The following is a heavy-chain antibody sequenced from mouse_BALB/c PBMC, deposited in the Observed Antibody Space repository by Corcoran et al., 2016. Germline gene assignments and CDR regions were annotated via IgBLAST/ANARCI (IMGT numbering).Heavy chain of an antibody. CDR3: AREPYAMDY. CDR2: INTYTGEP. CDR1: GYTFTNYG. V-gene: IGHV9-3-1*01. Sequence: QIQLVQSGPELKKPGETVKISCKASGYTFTNYGMNWVKQAPGKGLKWMGWINTYTGEPTYADDFKGRFTFSLETSASTAYLQINNLKNEDTSTYFCAREPYAMDYWGQGSSVTVSS. J-gene: IGHJ4*01.